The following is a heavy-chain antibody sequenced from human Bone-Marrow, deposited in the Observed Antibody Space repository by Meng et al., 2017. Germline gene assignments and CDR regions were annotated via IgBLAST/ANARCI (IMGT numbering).Heavy chain of an antibody. V-gene: IGHV1-69*13. J-gene: IGHJ4*02. CDR2: IIPIFGTA. CDR1: GGTFSSYA. Sequence: SVKVSCKASGGTFSSYAISWVRQAPGQGLEWMGGIIPIFGTANYAQKFQGRVTITADESTSTAYMELSSLRSEDTAVYYCASPPYSGWYAYFDYWGQGTLVAVSS. D-gene: IGHD6-19*01. CDR3: ASPPYSGWYAYFDY.